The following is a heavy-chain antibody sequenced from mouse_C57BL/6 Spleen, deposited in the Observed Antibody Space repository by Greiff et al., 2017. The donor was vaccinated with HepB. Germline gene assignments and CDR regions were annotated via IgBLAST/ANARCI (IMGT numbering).Heavy chain of an antibody. J-gene: IGHJ4*01. CDR2: IDPENGDT. Sequence: VHVKQSGAELVRPGASVKLSCTASGFNIKDDYMHWVKQRPEQGLEWIGWIDPENGDTEYASKFQGKATITADTSSNTAYLQLSSLTSEDTAVYYCTTLLWPMDYWGQGTSVTVSS. CDR1: GFNIKDDY. D-gene: IGHD1-1*02. CDR3: TTLLWPMDY. V-gene: IGHV14-4*01.